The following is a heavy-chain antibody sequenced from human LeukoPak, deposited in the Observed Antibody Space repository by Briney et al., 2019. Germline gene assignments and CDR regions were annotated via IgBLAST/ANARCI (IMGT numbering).Heavy chain of an antibody. D-gene: IGHD3-16*01. J-gene: IGHJ4*02. V-gene: IGHV4-61*05. CDR2: IYYSGST. Sequence: SETLSLTCTVSGGSISSSSYYWGWIRQPPGKGLEWIGYIYYSGSTNYNPSLKSRVTISVDTSKNQFSLKLSSVTAADTAVYYCARRGDGPSAFDYWGQGTLVTVSS. CDR3: ARRGDGPSAFDY. CDR1: GGSISSSSYY.